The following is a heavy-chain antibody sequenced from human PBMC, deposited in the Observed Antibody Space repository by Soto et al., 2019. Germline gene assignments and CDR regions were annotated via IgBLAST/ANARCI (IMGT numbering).Heavy chain of an antibody. D-gene: IGHD3-22*01. Sequence: SGGSLRLSCAVSGITVSSYYMSWVRQAAGEGLEWVSVIYAGTITYYADSVKGRFTIYGDNSKNTLNLEMNSLRVEDTAVYYCARIPYDNSGTIFDYWGQGTLVTVSS. CDR2: IYAGTIT. V-gene: IGHV3-53*01. J-gene: IGHJ4*02. CDR1: GITVSSYY. CDR3: ARIPYDNSGTIFDY.